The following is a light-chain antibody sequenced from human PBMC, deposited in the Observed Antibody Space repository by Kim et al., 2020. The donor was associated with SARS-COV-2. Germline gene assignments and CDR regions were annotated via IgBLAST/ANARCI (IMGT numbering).Light chain of an antibody. CDR1: SSDVGSYNL. CDR2: EGS. V-gene: IGLV2-23*01. CDR3: CSYAGSSTWV. J-gene: IGLJ3*02. Sequence: GQSITISCTGTSSDVGSYNLVSWYQQHPDKAPKLMIYEGSKRPSGVSNRFSGSKSGNTASLTISGLQAEDEADYYCCSYAGSSTWVFGGGTKLTVL.